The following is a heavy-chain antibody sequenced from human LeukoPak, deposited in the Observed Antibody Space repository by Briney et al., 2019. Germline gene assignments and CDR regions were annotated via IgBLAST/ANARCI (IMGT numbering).Heavy chain of an antibody. J-gene: IGHJ4*02. V-gene: IGHV4-39*01. CDR3: ARGLGDSGYQLAY. CDR1: GGSISSSSYY. D-gene: IGHD5-12*01. Sequence: SETLSLTCTVSGGSISSSSYYWGWIRQPPGKGLEWIGSIYYSGSTYYNPSLKSRVTISVDTSKNQFSLKLSSVTAADTAVYYCARGLGDSGYQLAYWGQGTLVTVSS. CDR2: IYYSGST.